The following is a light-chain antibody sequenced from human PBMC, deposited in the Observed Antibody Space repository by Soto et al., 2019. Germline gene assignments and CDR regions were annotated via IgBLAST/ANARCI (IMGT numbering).Light chain of an antibody. CDR2: DAS. CDR3: QQYDNLPRWT. CDR1: QDISNY. J-gene: IGKJ1*01. V-gene: IGKV1-33*01. Sequence: DIQMTQSPSSLFPSLGARFTITCQPSQDISNYLNWYQQKPGKAPKLLIYDASNLETGVPSRFSGSGSGTDFTFTISSLQPEDIATYYCQQYDNLPRWTFGQGTKVEIK.